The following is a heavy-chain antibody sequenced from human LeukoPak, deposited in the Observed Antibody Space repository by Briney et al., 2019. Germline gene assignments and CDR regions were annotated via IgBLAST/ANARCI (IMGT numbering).Heavy chain of an antibody. CDR3: ARLGLGDNPAFDI. CDR1: GDSFTSYW. CDR2: IYRGDCGT. D-gene: IGHD4-23*01. V-gene: IGHV5-51*01. Sequence: GESLKISCKGAGDSFTSYWSAWVRRMPGKSLEWMGVIYRGDCGTRYCASLQGHVTISADKYFRNAYLLRVSIQGSDPAMYYCARLGLGDNPAFDIWGQGTMVTVSS. J-gene: IGHJ3*02.